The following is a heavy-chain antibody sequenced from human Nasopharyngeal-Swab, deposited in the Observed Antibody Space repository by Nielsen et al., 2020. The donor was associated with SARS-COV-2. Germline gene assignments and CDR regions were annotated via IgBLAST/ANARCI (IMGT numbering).Heavy chain of an antibody. V-gene: IGHV3-21*01. J-gene: IGHJ6*03. Sequence: WIRQPPGKGLEWVSFISSSSSYIYYADSVKGRFTISRDNAKNSLYLQMNSLRAEDTAVYYCAREDDFWSGSTDYYYYYYMDVWGKGTTVTVSS. CDR3: AREDDFWSGSTDYYYYYYMDV. CDR2: ISSSSSYI. D-gene: IGHD3-3*01.